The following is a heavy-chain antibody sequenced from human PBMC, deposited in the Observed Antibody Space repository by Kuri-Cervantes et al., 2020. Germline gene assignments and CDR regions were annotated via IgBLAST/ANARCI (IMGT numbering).Heavy chain of an antibody. J-gene: IGHJ4*02. CDR3: ARGKMGRLVDY. Sequence: SETLSLTCTVSGGSISSGGYYWSWIRQHPGKGLEWIGYIYYSGSTYYNPSLKSRVTISVDTSKNQFSLKLSSVTAADTAVYYCARGKMGRLVDYWGQGTLVTVSS. V-gene: IGHV4-31*03. CDR1: GGSISSGGYY. CDR2: IYYSGST. D-gene: IGHD5-24*01.